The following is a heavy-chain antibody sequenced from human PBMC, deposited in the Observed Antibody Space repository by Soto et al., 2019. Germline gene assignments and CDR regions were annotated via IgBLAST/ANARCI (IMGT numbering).Heavy chain of an antibody. Sequence: GGSLRLSCAASGFTFSSYAMSWVRQAPGKGLEWVSAISGSGGSTYYADSVKGRFTISRDNTKNTLYLQMNSLRAEDTAVYYCAKERTYYYDSSGPFGYWGQGTLVTVSS. D-gene: IGHD3-22*01. CDR1: GFTFSSYA. CDR2: ISGSGGST. J-gene: IGHJ4*02. CDR3: AKERTYYYDSSGPFGY. V-gene: IGHV3-23*01.